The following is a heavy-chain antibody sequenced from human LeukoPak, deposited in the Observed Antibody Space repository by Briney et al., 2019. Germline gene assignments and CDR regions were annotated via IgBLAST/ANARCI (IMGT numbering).Heavy chain of an antibody. D-gene: IGHD3-22*01. CDR2: ISASGGST. Sequence: QPGGSLRLSCAASGFTFSSSAMSWVRQVPGKGLEWVSGISASGGSTSYADSVRGRFTISRDNSKNTLFMQMNSLRAEDTAVYYCAKDFYDSSGSRYDYWGQGTLVTVSS. CDR3: AKDFYDSSGSRYDY. CDR1: GFTFSSSA. V-gene: IGHV3-23*01. J-gene: IGHJ4*02.